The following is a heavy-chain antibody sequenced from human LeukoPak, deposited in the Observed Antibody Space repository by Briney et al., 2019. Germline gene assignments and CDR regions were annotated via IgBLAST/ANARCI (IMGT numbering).Heavy chain of an antibody. J-gene: IGHJ4*02. Sequence: GRSLTLSCAASGFTFSSYGMHWIRQAPGKGLEWVAIITATGDTAYYADSVKGRFTISRDNSRNTVYMQMDSLRAEDTAIYYCAGDRNSDWYSPLDYWGQGSHVTVSP. CDR2: ITATGDTA. D-gene: IGHD6-19*01. V-gene: IGHV3-23*01. CDR3: AGDRNSDWYSPLDY. CDR1: GFTFSSYG.